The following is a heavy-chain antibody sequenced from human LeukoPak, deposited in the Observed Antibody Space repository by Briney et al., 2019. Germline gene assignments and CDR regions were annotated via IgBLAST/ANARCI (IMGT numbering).Heavy chain of an antibody. CDR3: ARDTYDSYGMDV. CDR2: ISAYNGNT. CDR1: GYTFTSYG. D-gene: IGHD2-21*01. J-gene: IGHJ6*02. Sequence: GGSVRVSCTASGYTFTSYGISRVRQAPGQGLEWMGCISAYNGNTNYAQKLQGRVTMTTDTSTSTAYMELRSLRSDDTAVYYCARDTYDSYGMDVWGQGTTVTVSS. V-gene: IGHV1-18*01.